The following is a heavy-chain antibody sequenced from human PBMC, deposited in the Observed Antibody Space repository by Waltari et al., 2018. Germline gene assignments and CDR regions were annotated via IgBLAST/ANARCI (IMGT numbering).Heavy chain of an antibody. CDR3: AKDFDSTLHSGYFDY. J-gene: IGHJ4*02. Sequence: EVQLVESGGGLVQPGRSLRLSCAASGFTFDDYAMHWVRQAPGKGLEWVSGISWNSGGIGYADSVKGRFTISRDNAKNSLYLQMNSLRAEDMALYYCAKDFDSTLHSGYFDYWGQGTLVTVSS. CDR2: ISWNSGGI. D-gene: IGHD3-9*01. V-gene: IGHV3-9*03. CDR1: GFTFDDYA.